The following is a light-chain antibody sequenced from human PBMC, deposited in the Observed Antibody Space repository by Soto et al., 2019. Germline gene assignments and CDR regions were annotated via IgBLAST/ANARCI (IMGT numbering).Light chain of an antibody. V-gene: IGKV3-15*01. Sequence: EIVMTQSPATLSVSPGARATLSCRASQSVSINLAWYQQNPGQAPRLLIYGASTRATGIPARFSGSGAGTEFTLTISSLQSEDFAVYYCQQYNNWPWTFGHGTKVEMK. CDR1: QSVSIN. CDR2: GAS. CDR3: QQYNNWPWT. J-gene: IGKJ1*01.